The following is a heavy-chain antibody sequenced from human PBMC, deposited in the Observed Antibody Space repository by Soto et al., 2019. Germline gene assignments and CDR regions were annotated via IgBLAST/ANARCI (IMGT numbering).Heavy chain of an antibody. CDR2: IYYSGST. CDR3: AGGYSSLVLDY. J-gene: IGHJ4*02. Sequence: QVQLQESGPGLVKPSETLSLTCTVSGGSISSYYWSWIRQPPGKGLEWIGYIYYSGSTNYTPSLKSRVTISVDTSKNQFSLKLSSVTAADTAVYYCAGGYSSLVLDYWGQGTLVTVSS. D-gene: IGHD6-13*01. V-gene: IGHV4-59*08. CDR1: GGSISSYY.